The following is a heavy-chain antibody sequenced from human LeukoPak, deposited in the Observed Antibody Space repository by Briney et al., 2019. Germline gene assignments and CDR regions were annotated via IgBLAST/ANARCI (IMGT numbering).Heavy chain of an antibody. D-gene: IGHD2/OR15-2a*01. Sequence: GRSLRLSCAASGFTFSHYGMHWVRQAPGKGLEGVAVISYEGSNKYYADSVKGRLTISRDNSKDTLYLQMNTLRAEGKAVYYCAKDRAFHYFDYWGQGSPVTASS. J-gene: IGHJ4*02. CDR3: AKDRAFHYFDY. CDR1: GFTFSHYG. CDR2: ISYEGSNK. V-gene: IGHV3-30*18.